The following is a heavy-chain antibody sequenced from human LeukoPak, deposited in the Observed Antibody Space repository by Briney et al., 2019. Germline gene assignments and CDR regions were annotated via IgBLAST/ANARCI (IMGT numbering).Heavy chain of an antibody. CDR2: INHSGST. D-gene: IGHD4-11*01. CDR3: ARNRDYSNYFPRYMDV. Sequence: SETLSLTCAVYGGSFSGYYWSWIRQPPGKGLEWIGEINHSGSTNYNPSLKSRVTISVDTSKNQFSLTLSPVTAADTAVYYYARNRDYSNYFPRYMDVWGKGTTVTVSS. CDR1: GGSFSGYY. J-gene: IGHJ6*03. V-gene: IGHV4-34*01.